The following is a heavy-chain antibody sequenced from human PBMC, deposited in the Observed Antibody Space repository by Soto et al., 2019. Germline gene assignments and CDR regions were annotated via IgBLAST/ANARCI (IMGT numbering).Heavy chain of an antibody. CDR3: AIVRLVGTKDFDF. V-gene: IGHV4-38-2*01. CDR2: VYYSGST. Sequence: SETLSLTCVVSGYSISSGYYWGWIRQSPGKGLEWIGSVYYSGSTYYNPSLKSRVAISVDTSQNQFSLNLTSVTAADTAVYYCAIVRLVGTKDFDFWGQGTRVTVSS. J-gene: IGHJ4*02. D-gene: IGHD2-8*01. CDR1: GYSISSGYY.